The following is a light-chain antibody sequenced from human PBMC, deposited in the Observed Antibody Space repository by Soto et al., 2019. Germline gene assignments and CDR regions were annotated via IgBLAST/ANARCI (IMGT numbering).Light chain of an antibody. CDR2: GAS. CDR1: QSVSSTY. Sequence: EIVLTQSPGTLSLSPGERATLSCRASQSVSSTYLAWYQQKPGQAPRLLIYGASSRITGIPDRFSGSGSGTDFTLTISRLEPADFAVYFCQQDDSSLYTFGQGTKMEIK. V-gene: IGKV3-20*01. J-gene: IGKJ2*01. CDR3: QQDDSSLYT.